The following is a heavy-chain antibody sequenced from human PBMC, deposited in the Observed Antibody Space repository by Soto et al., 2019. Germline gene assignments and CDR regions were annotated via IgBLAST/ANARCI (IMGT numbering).Heavy chain of an antibody. CDR1: GDSVTSHY. V-gene: IGHV4-59*08. CDR2: MHYTGFS. CDR3: ARLGTIVVVTAIGPARQYYFDY. D-gene: IGHD2-21*02. Sequence: PSETLSLTCSFSGDSVTSHYLTWIRQSPEKGLEWIGYMHYTGFSHYNPSLKSRVTISVDRSKNQFSLQLSSVTAADTAVYYCARLGTIVVVTAIGPARQYYFDYWGQGTLVTVSS. J-gene: IGHJ4*02.